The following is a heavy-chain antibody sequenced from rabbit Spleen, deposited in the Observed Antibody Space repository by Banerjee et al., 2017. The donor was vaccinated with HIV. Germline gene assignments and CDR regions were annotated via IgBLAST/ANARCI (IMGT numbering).Heavy chain of an antibody. V-gene: IGHV1S45*01. D-gene: IGHD1-1*01. J-gene: IGHJ4*01. CDR1: GFSFSDKAV. CDR2: INAATGRA. Sequence: QEQLVESGGGLVQPEGSLQLSCTASGFSFSDKAVMCWVRQAPGKGLEWIACINAATGRAVHASYAECRFALSKAASTTVTLQVTSLTAVDTATFFCARGLTGVISWKFGWWDPGSRFTV. CDR3: ARGLTGVISWKFGW.